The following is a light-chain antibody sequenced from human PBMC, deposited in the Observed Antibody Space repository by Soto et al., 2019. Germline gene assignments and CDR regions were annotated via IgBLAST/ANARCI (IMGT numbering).Light chain of an antibody. CDR3: TSYTRDTALV. Sequence: QSALTQPASVSGSPGQSITISCTGTSSDVGTYNYVSWYQHHPGKASKLIIYEVSNRPSGVSNRFSGSKSGSTASLTISGLQAEDEADYNCTSYTRDTALVFGTGTKVTVL. CDR1: SSDVGTYNY. CDR2: EVS. V-gene: IGLV2-14*01. J-gene: IGLJ1*01.